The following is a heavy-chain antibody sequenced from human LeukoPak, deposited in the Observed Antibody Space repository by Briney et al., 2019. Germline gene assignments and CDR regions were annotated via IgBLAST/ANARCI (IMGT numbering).Heavy chain of an antibody. CDR2: INPSGGST. V-gene: IGHV1-46*01. J-gene: IGHJ3*02. Sequence: ASVKVSCKASGYTFTSYYMHWVRQAPGQGLEWMGIINPSGGSTSYAQKFQGRVTMTRDTSTSTVYMELSSLRSEDTAVYYCARDPGKAAAASTWGAFDIWDQGTMVTVSS. CDR3: ARDPGKAAAASTWGAFDI. D-gene: IGHD6-13*01. CDR1: GYTFTSYY.